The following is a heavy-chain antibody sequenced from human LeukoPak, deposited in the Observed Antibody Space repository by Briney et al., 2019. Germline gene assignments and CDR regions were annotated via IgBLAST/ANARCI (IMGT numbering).Heavy chain of an antibody. CDR1: GYSISSGNY. D-gene: IGHD3-16*01. J-gene: IGHJ3*02. CDR3: ASDPWGNDAFDI. V-gene: IGHV4-38-2*02. Sequence: SETLSLTCTVSGYSISSGNYWGWIRQTPGKGLEWIASVSQRGNTYYNPSLESRVTISIDTSKNQFSLKVRSVTATDTAVYYCASDPWGNDAFDIWGQGTMVTVSS. CDR2: VSQRGNT.